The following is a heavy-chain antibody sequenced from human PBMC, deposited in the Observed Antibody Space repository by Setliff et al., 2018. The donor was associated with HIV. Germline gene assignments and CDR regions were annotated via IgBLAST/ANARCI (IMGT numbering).Heavy chain of an antibody. CDR3: ARHAVPHYYDSSGPS. J-gene: IGHJ5*02. Sequence: SETLSLTCSVSGASITRGGDFWSWIRQHPGKGLEWIGYIYYTGSTYYNSSLRSRVTISVDTSKNQFSLKLNSVTAADTAVYYCARHAVPHYYDSSGPSWGPGTLVTVSS. CDR1: GASITRGGDF. CDR2: IYYTGST. V-gene: IGHV4-31*03. D-gene: IGHD3-22*01.